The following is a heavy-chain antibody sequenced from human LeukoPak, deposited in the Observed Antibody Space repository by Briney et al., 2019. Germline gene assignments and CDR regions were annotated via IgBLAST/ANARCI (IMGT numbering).Heavy chain of an antibody. V-gene: IGHV2-5*02. CDR2: IYWDDDK. D-gene: IGHD3-22*01. Sequence: KVSGPTLVKPTQTLTLTSTLSGFSLSTRGVGVGWIRQPPGKALEWLTLIYWDDDKRFSPSLKSRLTITKDTSKNQVVLTTTNMDPVDRGTYYCVHSDRYYYDTSGYYEIRFDSGGEGTLVTVYS. CDR1: GFSLSTRGVG. CDR3: VHSDRYYYDTSGYYEIRFDS. J-gene: IGHJ5*01.